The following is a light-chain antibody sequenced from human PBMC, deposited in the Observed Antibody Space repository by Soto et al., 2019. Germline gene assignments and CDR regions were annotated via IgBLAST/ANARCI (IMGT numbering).Light chain of an antibody. Sequence: EIVLTQSPATLSLSPGERATLSCGASQSVSNSYLAWYQQKPGLAPRLLIYDASSRATGIPDRFSGSGSGTDFTLTISRLEPEDFAGYCCQQYGSSPPYTFGQGTKLEIK. CDR1: QSVSNSY. V-gene: IGKV3D-20*01. CDR2: DAS. CDR3: QQYGSSPPYT. J-gene: IGKJ2*01.